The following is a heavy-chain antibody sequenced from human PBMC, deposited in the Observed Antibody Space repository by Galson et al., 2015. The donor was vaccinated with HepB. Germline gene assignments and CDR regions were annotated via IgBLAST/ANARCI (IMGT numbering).Heavy chain of an antibody. CDR3: ATDLGGRTVPNAFDI. J-gene: IGHJ3*02. CDR1: GYTLTELS. CDR2: FDPEDGET. Sequence: SVKVSCKVSGYTLTELSMHWVRQAPGKGLEWMGGFDPEDGETIYAQKFQGRVTMTEDTSTDTAYMELSSLRSEDTAVYYCATDLGGRTVPNAFDIWGQGTMVTVSS. V-gene: IGHV1-24*01. D-gene: IGHD1-14*01.